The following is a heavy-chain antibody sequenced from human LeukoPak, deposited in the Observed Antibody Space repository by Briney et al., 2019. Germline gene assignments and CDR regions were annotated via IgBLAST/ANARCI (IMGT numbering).Heavy chain of an antibody. CDR1: GFTFSSYW. D-gene: IGHD1-26*01. CDR2: IKQDGSEK. J-gene: IGHJ4*02. Sequence: GGSLRLSCAASGFTFSSYWMSWVRQAPGKGPEWVANIKQDGSEKYYVDSVKGRFTISRDNAKNSLYLQMDSLRAEDTAVYYCARDKIVGATSLDYWGQGTLVTVSS. V-gene: IGHV3-7*01. CDR3: ARDKIVGATSLDY.